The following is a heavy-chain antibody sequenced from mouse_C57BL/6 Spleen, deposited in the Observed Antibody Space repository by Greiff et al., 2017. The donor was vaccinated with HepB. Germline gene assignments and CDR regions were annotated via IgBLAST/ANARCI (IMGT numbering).Heavy chain of an antibody. CDR3: ARPDVYYFAY. CDR1: GYTFTSYW. D-gene: IGHD2-3*01. J-gene: IGHJ3*01. CDR2: IHPNSGST. Sequence: QVQLQQPGAELVKPGASVKLSCKASGYTFTSYWMHWVKQRPGQGLEWIGMIHPNSGSTNYNEKFKSKATLTVDNSSSTAYMQLSSLTSEDSAVYYCARPDVYYFAYWGQGTLVTVSA. V-gene: IGHV1-64*01.